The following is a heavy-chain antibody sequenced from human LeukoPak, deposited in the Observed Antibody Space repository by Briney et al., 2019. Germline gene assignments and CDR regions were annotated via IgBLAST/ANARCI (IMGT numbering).Heavy chain of an antibody. J-gene: IGHJ4*02. CDR2: INHSGST. CDR3: ARGLETYYDFSR. Sequence: MPSETLSLTCAVYGGSFSGYYWSWIRQPPGKGLEWIGEINHSGSTNYNPSLKSRVTISVDTSKNQFSLKLSSVTAADTAVYYCARGLETYYDFSRGGQGTLVTVSS. D-gene: IGHD3-3*01. CDR1: GGSFSGYY. V-gene: IGHV4-34*01.